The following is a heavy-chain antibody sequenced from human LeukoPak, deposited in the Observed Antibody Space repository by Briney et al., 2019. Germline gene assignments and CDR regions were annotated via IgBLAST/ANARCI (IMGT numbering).Heavy chain of an antibody. J-gene: IGHJ4*02. D-gene: IGHD3-22*01. CDR3: AGTYYYDSSGYYPAFDY. CDR1: GYSFTDYA. V-gene: IGHV1-3*01. Sequence: ASVKVSCKASGYSFTDYAMHWVRQAPGQRLEWMGWINAANGSTKYSQNFQGRVTITRDTSASTAYMELSSLRSEDTAVYCCAGTYYYDSSGYYPAFDYWGQGTLVTVSS. CDR2: INAANGST.